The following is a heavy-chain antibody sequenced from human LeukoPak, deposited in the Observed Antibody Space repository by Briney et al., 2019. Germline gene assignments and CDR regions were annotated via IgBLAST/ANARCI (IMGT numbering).Heavy chain of an antibody. CDR2: ISGDGSTT. D-gene: IGHD6-19*01. Sequence: HPGGSLRLSCAASGFTFNDYAMHWVRQCPGKGLEWVSLISGDGSTTNYADSVKGRFTISRDNSKNSLYLQMNSLRTEDTALYYCAKDAVRYSSGWDFDYWGQGTLVTVSS. V-gene: IGHV3-43*02. CDR1: GFTFNDYA. J-gene: IGHJ4*01. CDR3: AKDAVRYSSGWDFDY.